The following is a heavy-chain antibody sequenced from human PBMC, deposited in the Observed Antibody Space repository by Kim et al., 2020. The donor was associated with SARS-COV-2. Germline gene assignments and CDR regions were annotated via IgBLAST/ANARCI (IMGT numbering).Heavy chain of an antibody. Sequence: SETLSLTCTVSGGSISSYYWSWIRQPPGKGLEWIGYIYYSGSTNYNPSLKSRVTISVDTSKNQFSLKLSSVTAADTAVYYCASGVRATRGRELDYWGQGTLVTVSS. J-gene: IGHJ4*02. V-gene: IGHV4-59*01. CDR2: IYYSGST. CDR1: GGSISSYY. D-gene: IGHD1-26*01. CDR3: ASGVRATRGRELDY.